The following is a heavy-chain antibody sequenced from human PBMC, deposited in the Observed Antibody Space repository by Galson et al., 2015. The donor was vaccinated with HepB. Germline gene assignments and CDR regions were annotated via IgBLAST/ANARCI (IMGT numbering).Heavy chain of an antibody. CDR3: AKDRVIVVVPAAIGGGTIDY. V-gene: IGHV3-23*01. J-gene: IGHJ4*02. CDR2: ISGSGGST. D-gene: IGHD2-2*02. Sequence: SLRLSCAASGFTFSSYAMSWVRQAPGKGLEWVSAISGSGGSTYYADSVRGRFTISRDNSKNTLYLQMNSLRAEDTAVYYCAKDRVIVVVPAAIGGGTIDYWGQGTLVTVSS. CDR1: GFTFSSYA.